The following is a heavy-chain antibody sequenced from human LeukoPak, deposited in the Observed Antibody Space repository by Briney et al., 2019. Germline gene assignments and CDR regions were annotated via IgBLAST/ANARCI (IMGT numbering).Heavy chain of an antibody. D-gene: IGHD6-19*01. J-gene: IGHJ6*03. CDR1: GGSFSGYY. V-gene: IGHV4-34*01. CDR2: INHSGST. CDR3: ASRTVANSSGWYRYYYYMDV. Sequence: SETLSLTCAVYGGSFSGYYWSWIRQPPGKGLEWIGEINHSGSTNYNPSLKSRVTISVDTSKNQFSLKLSSVTAADTAVYYCASRTVANSSGWYRYYYYMDVWGKGTTVTISS.